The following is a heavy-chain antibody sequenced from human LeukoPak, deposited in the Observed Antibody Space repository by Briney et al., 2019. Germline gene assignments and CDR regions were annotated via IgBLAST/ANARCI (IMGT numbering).Heavy chain of an antibody. V-gene: IGHV3-23*01. CDR2: ISGSGDIT. Sequence: PGGSLRLSCAAPGFTFSSYAMNWVRQAPGKGLEWVSTISGSGDITYYADSVTGRFTISRDNSKDTLFLQMHSLRPGDTAVYYCVREDTPATANYWGQGTLVTISS. D-gene: IGHD2-21*02. J-gene: IGHJ4*02. CDR1: GFTFSSYA. CDR3: VREDTPATANY.